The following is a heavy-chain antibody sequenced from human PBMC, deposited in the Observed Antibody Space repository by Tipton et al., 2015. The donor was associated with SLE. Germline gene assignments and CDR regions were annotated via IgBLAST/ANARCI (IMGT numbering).Heavy chain of an antibody. CDR1: GGSISSSSYY. J-gene: IGHJ4*02. D-gene: IGHD2-15*01. CDR2: INYSGST. V-gene: IGHV4-31*03. CDR3: ARVRGRYCSGASCYSPDY. Sequence: TLSLTCTVSGGSISSSSYYWGWIRQPPGKGLEWIGYINYSGSTNYNPSLKSRLVISIDTSKNQFSLKLSSVTAADTAVYYCARVRGRYCSGASCYSPDYWGQGTMVTVSS.